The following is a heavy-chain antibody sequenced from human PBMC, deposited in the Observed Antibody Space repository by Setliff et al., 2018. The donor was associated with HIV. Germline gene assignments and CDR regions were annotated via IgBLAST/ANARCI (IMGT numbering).Heavy chain of an antibody. CDR3: TRDWWAYGLMGS. V-gene: IGHV4-39*07. J-gene: IGHJ5*02. CDR2: INHSGST. D-gene: IGHD2-15*01. CDR1: GGSISSGSYY. Sequence: PSETLSLTCSVSGGSISSGSYYWSWIRQPPGKGLEWIGEINHSGSTNYKPSLKSRVTISVDTSKNQFSLKLSSVTAADTAIYYCTRDWWAYGLMGSWGQGMLVTVSS.